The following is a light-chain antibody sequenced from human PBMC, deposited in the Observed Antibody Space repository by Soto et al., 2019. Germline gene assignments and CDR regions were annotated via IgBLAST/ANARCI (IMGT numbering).Light chain of an antibody. V-gene: IGLV2-11*01. CDR3: AAWHDSLNGVL. Sequence: QSALTQPRSVSGSPGQSVTISCTGTSSDVGGYNYVSWYQQLPGKAPKLLIYSNNQRPSGVPDRFSGSKSGSSASLAISGLQSEDEADYYCAAWHDSLNGVLFGGGTKLTVL. J-gene: IGLJ2*01. CDR1: SSDVGGYNY. CDR2: SNN.